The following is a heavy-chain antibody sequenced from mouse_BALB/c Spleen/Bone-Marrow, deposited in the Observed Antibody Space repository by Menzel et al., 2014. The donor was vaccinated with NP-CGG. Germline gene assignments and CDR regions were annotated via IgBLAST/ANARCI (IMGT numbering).Heavy chain of an antibody. Sequence: EVQLVESGGGLVQPGDSLRLSCATSGFTFSDSYMEWVRQPPGKRLEWIAASRNKAKHYTTEYSASVKGRFIVSRDTSQSILYLQMNALRAEDTAIYYCARDVGYGNYFVYWGQGTLVTVSA. CDR1: GFTFSDSY. D-gene: IGHD2-10*02. V-gene: IGHV7-1*02. CDR3: ARDVGYGNYFVY. CDR2: SRNKAKHYTT. J-gene: IGHJ3*01.